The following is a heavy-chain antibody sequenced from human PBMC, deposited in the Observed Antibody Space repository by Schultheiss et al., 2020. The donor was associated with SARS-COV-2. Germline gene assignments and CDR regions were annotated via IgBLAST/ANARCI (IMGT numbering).Heavy chain of an antibody. V-gene: IGHV3-7*01. CDR1: GFTFSSYG. CDR3: STGYDFGEY. Sequence: GGSLRLSCAASGFTFSSYGMHWVRQAPGKGLEWVANIRQDGNEKFYVHSVKGRFTISRDNAKNSVYLQMNSLRGEDTAVYYCSTGYDFGEYWGRGTLVTVSS. D-gene: IGHD5-12*01. CDR2: IRQDGNEK. J-gene: IGHJ4*02.